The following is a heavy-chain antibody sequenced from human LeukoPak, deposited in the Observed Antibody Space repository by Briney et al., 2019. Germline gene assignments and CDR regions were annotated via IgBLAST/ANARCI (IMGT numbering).Heavy chain of an antibody. D-gene: IGHD3-9*01. Sequence: SETLSLTCAVYGGSFSGYYWSWIRPPPGKGLEWIGEINHSGSTNYNPSLKSRVTISVDTSKNQFSLKLSSVTAADTAVYYCARDDTLYYFDYWGQGTLVTVSS. J-gene: IGHJ4*02. CDR3: ARDDTLYYFDY. CDR1: GGSFSGYY. V-gene: IGHV4-34*01. CDR2: INHSGST.